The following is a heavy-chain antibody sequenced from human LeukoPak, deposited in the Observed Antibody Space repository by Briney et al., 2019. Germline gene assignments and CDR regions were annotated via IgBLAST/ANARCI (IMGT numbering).Heavy chain of an antibody. CDR1: GGSISSYY. Sequence: SETLSLTCTVSGGSISSYYWSWIRQPPGKGLEWIGNIYYSGSTNYNPSLKSRVTISVDTSKNQFSLKLSSVTAADTAVYYCARVDIVVVPGYYFDYWGQGTLVTVSS. J-gene: IGHJ4*02. D-gene: IGHD2-2*01. CDR3: ARVDIVVVPGYYFDY. V-gene: IGHV4-59*12. CDR2: IYYSGST.